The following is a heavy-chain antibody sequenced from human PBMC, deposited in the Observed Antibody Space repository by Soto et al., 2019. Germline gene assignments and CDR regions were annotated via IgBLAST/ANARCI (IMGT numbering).Heavy chain of an antibody. V-gene: IGHV3-21*01. Sequence: GGSLRLSCAASGFTFSSYTMNWVRQAPGKGLEWVSSISSGSSYIYYADPVRGRFAISRDNAKNSLFLQMNSLRLDDTAVYYCARDILSGGAYPDFWGQGTKVTVSS. J-gene: IGHJ4*02. CDR3: ARDILSGGAYPDF. CDR1: GFTFSSYT. CDR2: ISSGSSYI. D-gene: IGHD3-10*01.